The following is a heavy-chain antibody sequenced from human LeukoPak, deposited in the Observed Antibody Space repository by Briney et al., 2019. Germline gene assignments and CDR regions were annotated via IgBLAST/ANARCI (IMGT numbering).Heavy chain of an antibody. D-gene: IGHD3-16*01. J-gene: IGHJ4*01. CDR1: GYTFTGCS. CDR3: ATQRGSYRWGTDFCY. V-gene: IGHV1-2*02. Sequence: ASVNLSCTASGYTFTGCSMHWVWKPPAPGQGLMGWINPNSGDTKYAQKFQGSVTMTRNTFISTAYMELIRLRSVDTAVYYCATQRGSYRWGTDFCYWGNGVLVTV. CDR2: INPNSGDT.